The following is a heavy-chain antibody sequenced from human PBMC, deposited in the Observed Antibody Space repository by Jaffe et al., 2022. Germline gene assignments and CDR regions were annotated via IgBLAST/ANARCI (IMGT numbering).Heavy chain of an antibody. V-gene: IGHV3-15*01. CDR2: IKSKTNGETT. Sequence: EVQLVESGGGLVKPGGSLRLSCAASGLAFSNAWMTWVRQAPGKGLEWVGRIKSKTNGETTDYAAPVKGRFTISRDDWKNTVYLQMNSLKTEDTGVYFCTIGYCSSGSCHYDDAFDMWGQGTMVTVSS. CDR3: TIGYCSSGSCHYDDAFDM. D-gene: IGHD2-15*01. CDR1: GLAFSNAW. J-gene: IGHJ3*02.